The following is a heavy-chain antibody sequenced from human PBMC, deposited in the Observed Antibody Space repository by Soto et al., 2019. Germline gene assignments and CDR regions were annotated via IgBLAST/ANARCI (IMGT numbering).Heavy chain of an antibody. CDR2: ISAYNGNT. Sequence: GQGLEGMGWISAYNGNTNYAQTLQGRVTMTTDTSTSTAYMELRSLRSDDTAVFFCARARLPSSQTVSDFWRQGTMV. D-gene: IGHD4-17*01. V-gene: IGHV1-18*01. J-gene: IGHJ3*01. CDR3: ARARLPSSQTVSDF.